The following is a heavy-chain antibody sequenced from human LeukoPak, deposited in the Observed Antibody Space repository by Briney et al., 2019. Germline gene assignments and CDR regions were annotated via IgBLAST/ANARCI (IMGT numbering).Heavy chain of an antibody. CDR1: GFSFSTYG. Sequence: PGGSLRLSCAASGFSFSTYGMHWVRQAPGKGLEWVAVISFDANNKYYADSVKGRFTISRDNSKDTLDLQMNSLRAEDTAVYYCVKAGVTLKPYYYYNRDVWGKGTRVTVSS. CDR2: ISFDANNK. CDR3: VKAGVTLKPYYYYNRDV. V-gene: IGHV3-30*18. J-gene: IGHJ6*03. D-gene: IGHD5-18*01.